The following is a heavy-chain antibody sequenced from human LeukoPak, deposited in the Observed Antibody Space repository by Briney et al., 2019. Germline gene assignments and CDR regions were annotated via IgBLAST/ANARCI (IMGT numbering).Heavy chain of an antibody. CDR2: ISAYNGNT. J-gene: IGHJ5*02. D-gene: IGHD2-2*01. Sequence: ASVKVSCKASGYTFTSYGSSWVRQAPGQGLEWMGWISAYNGNTNYAQKLQGRVTMTTDTSTSTAYMELRSLRSDDTAVYYCARDRDVVVPAGNNWFDPWGQGTLVTVSS. CDR3: ARDRDVVVPAGNNWFDP. CDR1: GYTFTSYG. V-gene: IGHV1-18*01.